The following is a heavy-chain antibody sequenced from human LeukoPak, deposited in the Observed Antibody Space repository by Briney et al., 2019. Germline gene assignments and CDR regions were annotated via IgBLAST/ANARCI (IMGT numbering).Heavy chain of an antibody. CDR2: IYYSGST. Sequence: PSETLSLTCSVSGGSISSYYWSWIRQPPGKGLEWIGYIYYSGSTNYNPPLKSRVTISVDTSKNQFSLKLSSVTAADTALYYCARGHYDILTGYYEYAFDIWGQGTMVTVSS. D-gene: IGHD3-9*01. J-gene: IGHJ3*02. CDR3: ARGHYDILTGYYEYAFDI. V-gene: IGHV4-59*01. CDR1: GGSISSYY.